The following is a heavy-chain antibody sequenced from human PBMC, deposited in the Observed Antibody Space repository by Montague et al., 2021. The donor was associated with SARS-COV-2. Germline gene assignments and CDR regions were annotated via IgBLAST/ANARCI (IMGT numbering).Heavy chain of an antibody. Sequence: SLRLSCAASGFTFSSYWMSWVRQAPGKGLEWVANIKQDGSEKYYVDSVKGRFTISRDNAKNSLYLQMNSLRAEDTAVYYCARDSYVATEGERSSRYYYYYGMDVWGQGTTVTVSS. CDR2: IKQDGSEK. D-gene: IGHD5-12*01. CDR3: ARDSYVATEGERSSRYYYYYGMDV. CDR1: GFTFSSYW. V-gene: IGHV3-7*01. J-gene: IGHJ6*02.